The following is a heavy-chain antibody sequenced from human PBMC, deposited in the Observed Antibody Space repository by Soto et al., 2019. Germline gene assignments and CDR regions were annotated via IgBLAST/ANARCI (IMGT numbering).Heavy chain of an antibody. CDR2: ISGYDGKK. J-gene: IGHJ5*02. V-gene: IGHV1-18*01. CDR3: ARHNSQWPNWFDP. D-gene: IGHD1-1*01. Sequence: QVQLVQSGAEVKKPGASVKVSCKASGYTFTSYGISWVRQAPGQGLEWVGWISGYDGKKDYAQKFQGRVTMTTATXTSTGYMDRRSLTSDDTAVYYCARHNSQWPNWFDPWGQGTLVTVSS. CDR1: GYTFTSYG.